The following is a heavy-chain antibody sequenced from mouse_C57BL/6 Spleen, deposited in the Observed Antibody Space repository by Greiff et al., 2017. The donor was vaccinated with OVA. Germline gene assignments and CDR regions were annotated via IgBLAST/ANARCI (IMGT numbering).Heavy chain of an antibody. CDR1: GYTFTGYW. Sequence: VQLQQSGAELMKPGASVKLSCKATGYTFTGYWIEWVKQRPGHGLEWIGEILPGSGSTTYNEKFTGKATFTADTTSNTAYMQLSSLTTEDSAIYYCARGFYYCSSYYAMDYWGQGTSVTVSS. D-gene: IGHD1-1*01. J-gene: IGHJ4*01. CDR2: ILPGSGST. CDR3: ARGFYYCSSYYAMDY. V-gene: IGHV1-9*01.